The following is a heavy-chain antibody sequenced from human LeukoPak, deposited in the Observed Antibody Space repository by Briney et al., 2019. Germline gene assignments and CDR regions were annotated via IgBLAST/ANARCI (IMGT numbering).Heavy chain of an antibody. Sequence: GGALQISFKGSGFRFTSYWIGWVRQMPGKGLEWMGTIYPGDSDTRYSPSFQGQVTISVDKSINTAYLQWSSLKASDTAVYYCARQGLRYLDWSVDSWGQGTLVTVSS. J-gene: IGHJ4*02. CDR2: IYPGDSDT. D-gene: IGHD3-3*01. CDR1: GFRFTSYW. CDR3: ARQGLRYLDWSVDS. V-gene: IGHV5-51*01.